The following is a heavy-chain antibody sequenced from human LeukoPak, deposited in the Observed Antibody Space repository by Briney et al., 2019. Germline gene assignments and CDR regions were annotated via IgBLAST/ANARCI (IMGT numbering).Heavy chain of an antibody. CDR1: GFTFKDYG. J-gene: IGHJ6*02. D-gene: IGHD1-26*01. CDR2: INWNGGGT. CDR3: AKHMRATNTYSFFGLDV. Sequence: GGSLRLSCAATGFTFKDYGMHWARQPPGKGLEWVSSINWNGGGTDYADSVKGRFTISRDNAKNSLYLQLSSLRPEDTALYYCAKHMRATNTYSFFGLDVWGQGTTVTVSS. V-gene: IGHV3-9*01.